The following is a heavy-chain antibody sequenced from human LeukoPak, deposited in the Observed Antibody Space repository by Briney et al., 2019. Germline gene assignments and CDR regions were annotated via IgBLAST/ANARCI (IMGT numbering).Heavy chain of an antibody. D-gene: IGHD6-13*01. CDR3: ARAAYSSTWYSRYFDL. V-gene: IGHV3-13*01. CDR2: IGTAGEI. Sequence: GGSLRLSCAASGFTFSSYDIHWVRQATGRGLEWVSGIGTAGEIYYPGSVKGRFTISRENAKNSLYLQMNSLRAGDTAVYYCARAAYSSTWYSRYFDLWGRGTLVTVSS. CDR1: GFTFSSYD. J-gene: IGHJ2*01.